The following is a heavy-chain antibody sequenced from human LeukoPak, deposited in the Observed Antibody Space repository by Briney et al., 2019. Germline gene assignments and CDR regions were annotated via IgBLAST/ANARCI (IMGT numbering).Heavy chain of an antibody. J-gene: IGHJ4*02. CDR3: ARSLDGGSYIVDY. D-gene: IGHD1-26*01. V-gene: IGHV1-46*01. CDR1: GYTFTSPY. Sequence: ASVKVSCKTSGYTFTSPYMHWVRQAPGQGLEWMGIINPSDVSTTYAQKFQGRVTMTRDTSTSTLYMELSSLRSEDTAVYYCARSLDGGSYIVDYWGQGTLVTVSS. CDR2: INPSDVST.